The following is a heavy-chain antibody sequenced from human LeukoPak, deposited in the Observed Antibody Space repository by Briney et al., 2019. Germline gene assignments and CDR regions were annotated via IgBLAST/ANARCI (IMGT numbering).Heavy chain of an antibody. CDR1: EFTFSSYA. CDR3: AKIGSYFDY. CDR2: IGGSGVNT. Sequence: GGSLILSCAASEFTFSSYAMSWVRQAPGKGLEWVSSIGGSGVNTYHADSVKGRFTISSDNSKNTLYLQMNSLRAEDTAVYYCAKIGSYFDYWGQGTLVTVSS. J-gene: IGHJ4*02. D-gene: IGHD3-10*01. V-gene: IGHV3-23*01.